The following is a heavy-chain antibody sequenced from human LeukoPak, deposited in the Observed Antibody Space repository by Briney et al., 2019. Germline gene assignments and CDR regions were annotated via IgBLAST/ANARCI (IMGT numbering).Heavy chain of an antibody. D-gene: IGHD5/OR15-5a*01. J-gene: IGHJ4*02. V-gene: IGHV3-53*01. Sequence: GSLRLSCAASGFTVSSNYMTWFRQAPGQGLEWVSVFYFGGTTYYADSVKGRFTISRDNSKNTVYLQMNSLRVEDTAVYYYARGDGVYVYWGQGTLVTVSS. CDR3: ARGDGVYVY. CDR1: GFTVSSNY. CDR2: FYFGGTT.